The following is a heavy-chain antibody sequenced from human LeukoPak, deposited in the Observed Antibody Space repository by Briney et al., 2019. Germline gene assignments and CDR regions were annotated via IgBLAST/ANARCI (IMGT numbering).Heavy chain of an antibody. CDR2: IYYSGST. Sequence: SETLSLTCTVSGGSISSYYWSWIRQPPGKGMEWIGYIYYSGSTNYNPSLKSRVTISVDTSKNQFSLKLSSVTAADTAVYYCARLAIYDSSGYYYDYWGQGTLVTVSS. CDR1: GGSISSYY. J-gene: IGHJ4*02. CDR3: ARLAIYDSSGYYYDY. V-gene: IGHV4-59*08. D-gene: IGHD3-22*01.